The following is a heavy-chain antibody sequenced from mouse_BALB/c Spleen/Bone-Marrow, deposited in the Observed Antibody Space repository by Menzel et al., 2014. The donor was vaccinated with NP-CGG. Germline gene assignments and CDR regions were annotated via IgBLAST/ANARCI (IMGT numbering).Heavy chain of an antibody. D-gene: IGHD2-3*01. Sequence: MMLVESGPGLVAPSQSLSITCTVSGFSLTSYGVHWVRQPPGKGLEWLGVIWAGGSTNYNSALMSRLSISKDNSKSQVFLKMNSLQTDDTAMYYCARRGDGYYLDYWGQGTTLTVSS. J-gene: IGHJ2*01. CDR1: GFSLTSYG. CDR3: ARRGDGYYLDY. V-gene: IGHV2-9*02. CDR2: IWAGGST.